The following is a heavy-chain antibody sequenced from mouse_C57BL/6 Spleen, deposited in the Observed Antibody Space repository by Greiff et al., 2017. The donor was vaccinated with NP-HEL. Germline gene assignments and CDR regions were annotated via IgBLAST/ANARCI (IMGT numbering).Heavy chain of an antibody. V-gene: IGHV14-4*01. CDR2: IDPENGDT. Sequence: EVKLQESGAELVRPGASVKLSCTASGFNIKDDYMHWVKQRPEQGLEWIGWIDPENGDTEYASKFQGKATITADTSSNTAYLQLSSLTSEDTAFYYCTTGGLTTFAYWGQGTLVTVSA. D-gene: IGHD2-12*01. CDR3: TTGGLTTFAY. CDR1: GFNIKDDY. J-gene: IGHJ3*01.